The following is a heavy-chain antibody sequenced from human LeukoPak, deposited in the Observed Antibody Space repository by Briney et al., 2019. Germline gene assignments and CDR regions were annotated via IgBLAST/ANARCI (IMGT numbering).Heavy chain of an antibody. J-gene: IGHJ5*02. Sequence: GASVKVSCKASGGTFSSYAISWVRQAAGQGLEWMGGIIPIFGTANYAQKFQGRVTITPDESTSTAYMELSSLRSEDTAVYYCARAGQQLVRDWFDPWGQGTLVTVSS. CDR3: ARAGQQLVRDWFDP. CDR1: GGTFSSYA. CDR2: IIPIFGTA. V-gene: IGHV1-69*13. D-gene: IGHD6-13*01.